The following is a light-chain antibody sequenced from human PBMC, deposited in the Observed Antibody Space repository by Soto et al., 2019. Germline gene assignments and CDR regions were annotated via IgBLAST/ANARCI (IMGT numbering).Light chain of an antibody. CDR2: KAS. Sequence: DIQMTPSPSPLSGSVGDRVTITFRASQTISSWLAWYQQKPGKAPKLLIYKASTLKSGVPSRFSGSGSGTDFTLTISRLEPEDFAVYYCQQYGSSPPLSFGGGTKVDIK. V-gene: IGKV1-5*03. CDR3: QQYGSSPPLS. J-gene: IGKJ4*01. CDR1: QTISSW.